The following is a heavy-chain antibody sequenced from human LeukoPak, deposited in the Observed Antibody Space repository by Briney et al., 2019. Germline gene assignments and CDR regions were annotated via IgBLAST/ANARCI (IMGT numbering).Heavy chain of an antibody. Sequence: PGGSLRLSCAPSGFTFVDYTMHWVRQAPGKTLEWVSLVSWDDTTYYADSLKGRFTISRDNSKHSLYLQMDSLRTEDTAFYCCAKDLTYESSGSVIDNWGLGSLVTVSS. J-gene: IGHJ4*02. CDR2: VSWDDTT. CDR3: AKDLTYESSGSVIDN. D-gene: IGHD3-22*01. CDR1: GFTFVDYT. V-gene: IGHV3-43*01.